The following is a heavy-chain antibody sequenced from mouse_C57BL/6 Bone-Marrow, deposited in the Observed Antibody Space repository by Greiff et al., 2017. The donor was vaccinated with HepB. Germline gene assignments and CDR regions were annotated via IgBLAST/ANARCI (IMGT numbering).Heavy chain of an antibody. CDR2: IDPSDSYT. D-gene: IGHD3-2*02. V-gene: IGHV1-50*01. J-gene: IGHJ3*01. CDR3: ARGRLTAQRLAY. Sequence: QVQLQQPGAELVKPGASVKLSCKASGYTFTSYWMQWVKQRPGQGLEWIGEIDPSDSYTNYNQKFKGKATLTVDTSSSTAYMQLSSLTSEDSAVYYCARGRLTAQRLAYWGQGTLVTVSA. CDR1: GYTFTSYW.